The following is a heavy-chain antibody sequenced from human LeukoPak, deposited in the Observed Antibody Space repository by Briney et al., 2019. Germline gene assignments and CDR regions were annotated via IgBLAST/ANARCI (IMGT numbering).Heavy chain of an antibody. J-gene: IGHJ4*02. V-gene: IGHV3-30*18. D-gene: IGHD2-8*01. CDR3: AKDFPHCTNGVCYNYFDY. CDR2: ISYDGSNK. Sequence: GGSLRLSCAASGFTFSSYGMHWVRQAPGKGLEWVAVISYDGSNKYYADSVKGRFTISRDNSKNTLYLQMNSLRAEDTAVYYCAKDFPHCTNGVCYNYFDYWGQGTLVTVSS. CDR1: GFTFSSYG.